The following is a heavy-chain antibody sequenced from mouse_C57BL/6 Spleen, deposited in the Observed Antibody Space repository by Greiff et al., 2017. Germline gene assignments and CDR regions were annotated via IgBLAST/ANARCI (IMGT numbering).Heavy chain of an antibody. CDR1: GFTIKDYY. CDR3: AHNWGAGAY. V-gene: IGHV14-2*01. D-gene: IGHD4-1*01. J-gene: IGHJ3*01. Sequence: EVQLQQSGAELVNPGASVKLSCTASGFTIKDYYMHWVKQRTEQGLEWICRIDPVAGETIYAPKFQGKDTITADTSSNTAYLQLSSLTSEDTAVYYCAHNWGAGAYWGQGTLVTVSA. CDR2: IDPVAGET.